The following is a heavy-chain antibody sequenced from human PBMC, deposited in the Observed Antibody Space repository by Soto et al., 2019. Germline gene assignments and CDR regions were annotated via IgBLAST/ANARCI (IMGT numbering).Heavy chain of an antibody. CDR2: MNPNSGNT. CDR1: GYTFTSYD. D-gene: IGHD5-12*01. V-gene: IGHV1-8*01. J-gene: IGHJ3*02. Sequence: ASVKVSCKASGYTFTSYDINWVRQATGQGLEWMGWMNPNSGNTGYAQKFQGRVTMTRNTSISTAYMELSSLRSEDTAVYCCAREYSGYDYSAFDIWGQGTMVTVS. CDR3: AREYSGYDYSAFDI.